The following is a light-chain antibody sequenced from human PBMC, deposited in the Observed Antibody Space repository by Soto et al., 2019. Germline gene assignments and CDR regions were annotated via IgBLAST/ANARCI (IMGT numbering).Light chain of an antibody. V-gene: IGKV1-9*01. CDR1: QGISSS. CDR2: AAP. J-gene: IGKJ5*01. CDR3: QQYGGSPRT. Sequence: IQMTQSPSSVSASVGDRVTITCRASQGISSSLAWYQQRAGKAPKFLIYAAPTLQSGAPSRFSGSGSGTDFTLTIARLEPEDFAGYYCQQYGGSPRTFGQGTRLEI.